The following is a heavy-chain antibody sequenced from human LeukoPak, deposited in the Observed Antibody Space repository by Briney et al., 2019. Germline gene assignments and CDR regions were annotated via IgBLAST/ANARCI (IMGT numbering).Heavy chain of an antibody. CDR3: VRVYCSGAYCNSNYYFDY. Sequence: GGSLRLSCAASRFSFSDYYMSWIRQAPGKGLEWVSDISGTGGTIFYADSVRGRFTISRDNGENSLYLQMNSLRVEDTAVYYCVRVYCSGAYCNSNYYFDYWGQGTLVTVSS. CDR2: ISGTGGTI. V-gene: IGHV3-11*01. D-gene: IGHD2-15*01. CDR1: RFSFSDYY. J-gene: IGHJ4*02.